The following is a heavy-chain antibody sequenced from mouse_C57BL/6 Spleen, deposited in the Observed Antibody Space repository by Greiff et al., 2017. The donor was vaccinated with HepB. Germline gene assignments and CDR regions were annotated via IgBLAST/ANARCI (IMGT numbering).Heavy chain of an antibody. J-gene: IGHJ2*01. CDR2: IYPGAGDT. CDR1: GYAFSSYW. D-gene: IGHD2-4*01. Sequence: VQLQQSGAELVKPGASVKISCKASGYAFSSYWMNWVKQRPGKGLEWIGQIYPGAGDTNYNGKFKGKATLTADKSSSTAYMQLSSLTSEDSAVYFCGRTPYEYDDDLDYWGQGTTLTVSS. CDR3: GRTPYEYDDDLDY. V-gene: IGHV1-80*01.